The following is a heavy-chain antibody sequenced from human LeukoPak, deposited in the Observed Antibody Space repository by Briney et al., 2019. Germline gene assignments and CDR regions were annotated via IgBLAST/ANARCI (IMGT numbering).Heavy chain of an antibody. V-gene: IGHV1-8*02. CDR2: MNPNSGNT. CDR3: AREDYYDSGSFDP. D-gene: IGHD3-22*01. Sequence: GSVKVSCKASGHTFTSYDINWVRQATGQGLEWMGWMNPNSGNTAYAQKFQGRVTMTRNTSISTAYMELSSLRSEDTAVYYCAREDYYDSGSFDPWGQGTLVTVSS. J-gene: IGHJ5*02. CDR1: GHTFTSYD.